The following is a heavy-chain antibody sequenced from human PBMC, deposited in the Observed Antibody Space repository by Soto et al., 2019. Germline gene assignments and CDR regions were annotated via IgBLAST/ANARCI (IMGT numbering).Heavy chain of an antibody. J-gene: IGHJ4*02. Sequence: QVQLQQWGAGLLKPSETLSLTCAVYGGSLSGYYWSWIRQPPGKGLEWIGEIKDGGLTNYSPSLTSRATISVDTPKNQVSLKLHSLTAAAPAAYYCVRGQEGVVATHWDQGTLVSVS. CDR1: GGSLSGYY. CDR2: IKDGGLT. CDR3: VRGQEGVVATH. V-gene: IGHV4-34*01. D-gene: IGHD5-12*01.